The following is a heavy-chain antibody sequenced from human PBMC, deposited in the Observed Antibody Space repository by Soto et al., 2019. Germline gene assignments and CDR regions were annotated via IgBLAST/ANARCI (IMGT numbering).Heavy chain of an antibody. CDR1: GYTLTELS. D-gene: IGHD2-15*01. J-gene: IGHJ6*02. V-gene: IGHV1-24*01. CDR2: FDPEDGET. Sequence: QVQLVQSGAEVKKPGASVKVSCKVSGYTLTELSMHWVRQAPGKGLEWMGGFDPEDGETIYAQKFQGRVTMTEDTSTDTAYMELSSLRSEDTAVYYCATRETYCSGGSCPLYYYYGMDVWGQGTTVTVSS. CDR3: ATRETYCSGGSCPLYYYYGMDV.